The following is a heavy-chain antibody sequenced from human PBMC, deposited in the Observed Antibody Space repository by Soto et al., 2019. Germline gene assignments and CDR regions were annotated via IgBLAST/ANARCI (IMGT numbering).Heavy chain of an antibody. CDR2: INPSGDST. D-gene: IGHD6-13*01. V-gene: IGHV3-23*01. CDR1: GFTFSRHG. Sequence: PGGSLRLSCVASGFTFSRHGLSWVRQAPGKGLEWVSTINPSGDSTFYADSVKGRFTISRDNSKNTVYLQINSLSVGDTAVYLCAKVDVSTAGSFDYWGQGALVTVSS. CDR3: AKVDVSTAGSFDY. J-gene: IGHJ4*02.